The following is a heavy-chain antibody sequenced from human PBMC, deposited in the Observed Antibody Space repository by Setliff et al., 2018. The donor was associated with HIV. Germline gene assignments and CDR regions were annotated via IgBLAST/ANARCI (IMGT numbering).Heavy chain of an antibody. CDR1: GGSISRDSFY. Sequence: PSETLSLTCTVSGGSISRDSFYWGWFRQPPGEGLEWIGSIYYSGTTYHAPSLETRLTISVDTSTNQFSLKLTSVTAADTAMYFCAGDSGYPSNWFDPWGQGILVTVSS. D-gene: IGHD3-22*01. CDR2: IYYSGTT. V-gene: IGHV4-39*02. J-gene: IGHJ5*02. CDR3: AGDSGYPSNWFDP.